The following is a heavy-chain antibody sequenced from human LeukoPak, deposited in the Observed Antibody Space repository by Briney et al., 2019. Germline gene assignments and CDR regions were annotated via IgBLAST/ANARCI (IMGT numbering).Heavy chain of an antibody. CDR1: GYTYTGYY. CDR2: NNPSGGST. J-gene: IGHJ5*02. Sequence: ASVKVSCKASGYTYTGYYMHCVRQPPGQGLERKVINNPSGGSTSYAQKFQGRVTMTRDTSTSTVYMELSSLRSEDTAVHYCARGGYSYRNWFDPWRQGTQLTVPS. V-gene: IGHV1-46*01. CDR3: ARGGYSYRNWFDP. D-gene: IGHD5-18*01.